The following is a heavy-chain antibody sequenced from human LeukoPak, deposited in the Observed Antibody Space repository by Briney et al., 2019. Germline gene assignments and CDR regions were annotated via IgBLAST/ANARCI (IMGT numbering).Heavy chain of an antibody. CDR3: AKREQLALDYYYYMDV. CDR2: ISGSGGST. D-gene: IGHD6-6*01. CDR1: GFTFSSYA. Sequence: GGPLRLSCAASGFTFSSYAMSWVRQAPGKGLEWVSAISGSGGSTYYADSVKGRLTISRDNSKNTLYLQMNSLRAEDTAVYYCAKREQLALDYYYYMDVWGKGTTVTVSS. V-gene: IGHV3-23*01. J-gene: IGHJ6*03.